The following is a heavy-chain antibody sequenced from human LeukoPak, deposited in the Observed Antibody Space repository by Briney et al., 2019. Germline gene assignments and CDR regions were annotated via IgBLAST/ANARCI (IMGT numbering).Heavy chain of an antibody. V-gene: IGHV3-48*03. CDR1: GFTFSSYE. CDR2: ISNSGSTI. Sequence: GGSLRLSCAASGFTFSSYEMNWVRQAPGKGLEWVSYISNSGSTIYYADSVKGRFTISRDNAKNSLYLQMNSLRAEDTAVYYCASQAGWLDPWGQGTLATVSS. J-gene: IGHJ5*02. CDR3: ASQAGWLDP.